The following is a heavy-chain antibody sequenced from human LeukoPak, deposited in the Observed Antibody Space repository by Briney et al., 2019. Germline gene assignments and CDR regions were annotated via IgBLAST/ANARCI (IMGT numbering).Heavy chain of an antibody. CDR3: AKVPGGYCSSTSCPVDY. Sequence: GGSLRLSCAASGFTFSSYGMHWVRQAPGKGLEWVAFIRYDGSNKYYADSVKGRFTISRDNSKNTLYLQMNSLRAEDTAVYYCAKVPGGYCSSTSCPVDYWGQGTLVTVSS. V-gene: IGHV3-30*02. J-gene: IGHJ4*02. CDR2: IRYDGSNK. CDR1: GFTFSSYG. D-gene: IGHD2-2*01.